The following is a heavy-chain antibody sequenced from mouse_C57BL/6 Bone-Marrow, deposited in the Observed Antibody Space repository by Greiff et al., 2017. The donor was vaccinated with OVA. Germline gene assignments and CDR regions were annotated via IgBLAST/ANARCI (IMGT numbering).Heavy chain of an antibody. J-gene: IGHJ2*01. CDR1: GYTFTSYW. V-gene: IGHV1-69*01. CDR3: AREGTTAPYYVDY. Sequence: QVQLQQPGAELVMPGASVKLSCKASGYTFTSYWMHWVKQRPGQGLEWIGEIDPSDSYTNYNQKFKGKSTLTVAKSSSTAYMQLSSLTSEDAAVYYCAREGTTAPYYVDYWGQGTTLTVSS. D-gene: IGHD1-2*01. CDR2: IDPSDSYT.